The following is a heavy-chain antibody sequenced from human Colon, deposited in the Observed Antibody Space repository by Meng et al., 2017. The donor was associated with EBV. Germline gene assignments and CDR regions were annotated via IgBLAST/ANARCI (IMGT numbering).Heavy chain of an antibody. J-gene: IGHJ4*02. CDR3: ARGPGGSYYLYYFDY. V-gene: IGHV4-34*01. CDR2: INHSGSN. D-gene: IGHD1-26*01. CDR1: GGFLSGYY. Sequence: VQLQQWGARLLQPPATLPLASSVFGGFLSGYYWRWIRQTPQKGLEGIGEINHSGSNDYNPSLKSRVSISVDTSKKQFSLKLSSVTAADTAVYYCARGPGGSYYLYYFDYWGQGTLVTVSS.